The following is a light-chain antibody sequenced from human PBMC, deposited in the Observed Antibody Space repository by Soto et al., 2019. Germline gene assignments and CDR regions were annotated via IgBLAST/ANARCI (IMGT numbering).Light chain of an antibody. CDR3: QQYGSSGT. CDR1: QSVSSN. J-gene: IGKJ1*01. CDR2: GAS. V-gene: IGKV3-20*01. Sequence: EIEMTQSPATLSLSPGERATLYCWASQSVSSNLAWYQQKPGQAPRLLIYGASNRATGIPDRFSGSGSGTDFTLTISRLEPEDFAVYYCQQYGSSGTFGQGTKV.